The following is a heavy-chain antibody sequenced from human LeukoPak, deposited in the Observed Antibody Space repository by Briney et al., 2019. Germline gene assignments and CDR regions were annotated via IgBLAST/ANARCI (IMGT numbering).Heavy chain of an antibody. CDR2: ITGSGDRT. D-gene: IGHD3-22*01. CDR3: AKGTSYSYDSSRLFGYFDY. CDR1: GFTFSNYA. V-gene: IGHV3-23*01. Sequence: GGSLRLSCAASGFTFSNYALSWVRQAPGKGLEWVSAITGSGDRTHYADSVKGRFTISRDSFKNTLYLQMSSLRAEDTAVYYCAKGTSYSYDSSRLFGYFDYWCQGTLVTVSS. J-gene: IGHJ4*02.